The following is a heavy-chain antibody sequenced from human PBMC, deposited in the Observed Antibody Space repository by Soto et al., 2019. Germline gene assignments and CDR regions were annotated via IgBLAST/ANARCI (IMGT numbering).Heavy chain of an antibody. Sequence: QVQLVQSGAEGKKPGASVKVSCKASGYTFTSYAMHCVRQAPGQRLEWMGWINSGNGNTTYSQQFQGRVTLTRDTPARTAYMALSSLRSEDTAVYYCARGCSGGEADWFDPWGQGTLVTVSS. CDR2: INSGNGNT. CDR1: GYTFTSYA. D-gene: IGHD2-15*01. CDR3: ARGCSGGEADWFDP. J-gene: IGHJ5*02. V-gene: IGHV1-3*01.